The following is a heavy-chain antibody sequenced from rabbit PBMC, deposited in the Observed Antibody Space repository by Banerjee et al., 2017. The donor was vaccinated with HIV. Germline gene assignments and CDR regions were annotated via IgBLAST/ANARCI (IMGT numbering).Heavy chain of an antibody. CDR2: INTSSGNT. J-gene: IGHJ4*01. D-gene: IGHD6-1*01. V-gene: IGHV1S45*01. Sequence: QEQLEESGGDLVKPEGSLTLTCTASGFSFSNKYVMCWVRQAPGKGLEWIACINTSSGNTVYATWAKGRFTISRTSSTTVALQMTSLTAADTATYFCARAADGGYGWDLWGPGTLVTVS. CDR1: GFSFSNKYV. CDR3: ARAADGGYGWDL.